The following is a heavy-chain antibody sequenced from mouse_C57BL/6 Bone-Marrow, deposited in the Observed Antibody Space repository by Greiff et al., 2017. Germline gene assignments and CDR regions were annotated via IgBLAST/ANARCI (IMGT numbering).Heavy chain of an antibody. D-gene: IGHD1-1*01. CDR1: GYTFTSYG. Sequence: VQLQQSGAELARPGASVKLSCKASGYTFTSYGISWVKQRTGQGLEWIGEIYPRSGNTYSNEKFKGKATLTADKSSSTAYMELRSLTSEDSAVYVCARRGQCYGSSAFAYWGQGTLVTVSA. J-gene: IGHJ3*01. V-gene: IGHV1-81*01. CDR2: IYPRSGNT. CDR3: ARRGQCYGSSAFAY.